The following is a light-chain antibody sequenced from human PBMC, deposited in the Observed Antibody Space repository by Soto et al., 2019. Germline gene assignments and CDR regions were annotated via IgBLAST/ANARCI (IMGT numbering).Light chain of an antibody. CDR1: NSNIGRYS. CDR3: AAWDDNLNGPL. J-gene: IGLJ3*02. CDR2: SDD. V-gene: IGLV1-44*01. Sequence: QSVLTQPTSLSGTPGQRVTISCSGRNSNIGRYSVNWYQHFPGTAPKILIYSDDERPSGVPDRFSGSKSGTSASLAISGLQSEDEAEYYCAAWDDNLNGPLFGGGTQLTVL.